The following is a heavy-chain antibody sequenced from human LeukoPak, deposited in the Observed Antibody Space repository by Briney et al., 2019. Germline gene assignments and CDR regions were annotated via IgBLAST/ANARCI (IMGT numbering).Heavy chain of an antibody. CDR1: GFTFSGSW. Sequence: GGSLRLSCAASGFTFSGSWMSWVRQAPGKGLEWVANIKQDASFKGYIDSVKGRFTISRDNAENSVYLEMNRLRDEDTAVYYCARDGSGGYLDCWGQGTLVTVSS. CDR3: ARDGSGGYLDC. CDR2: IKQDASFK. V-gene: IGHV3-7*01. J-gene: IGHJ4*02.